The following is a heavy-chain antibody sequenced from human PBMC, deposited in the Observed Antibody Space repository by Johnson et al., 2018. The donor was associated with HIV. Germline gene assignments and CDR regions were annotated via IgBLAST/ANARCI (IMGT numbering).Heavy chain of an antibody. CDR1: GFTFSSYG. Sequence: QVQLVESGGGVVQPGRSLRLSCAASGFTFSSYGMHWVRQAPGKGLEWVAVIWYDGSNKYYIDSVKGRFTISRDNSKNTLYLQMNSLRAEDTAVYFCARGRVATGGMRGGGFDMWGQGTMVTVSS. V-gene: IGHV3-33*01. J-gene: IGHJ3*02. D-gene: IGHD6-13*01. CDR2: IWYDGSNK. CDR3: ARGRVATGGMRGGGFDM.